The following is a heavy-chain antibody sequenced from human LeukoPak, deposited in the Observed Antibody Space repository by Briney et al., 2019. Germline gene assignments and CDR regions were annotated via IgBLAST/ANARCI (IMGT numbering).Heavy chain of an antibody. CDR1: GFTFSSSW. J-gene: IGHJ4*02. CDR3: ASSGCCHFWSGTN. D-gene: IGHD3-3*02. V-gene: IGHV3-7*01. Sequence: GGSLRLSCAGSGFTFSSSWMSWVCQAPGKGLEWVANINQDGREKYYVDSVKGRFTISRDNARNSLYLQMDSLRAEDTAVYYCASSGCCHFWSGTNWGQGTLVTVSS. CDR2: INQDGREK.